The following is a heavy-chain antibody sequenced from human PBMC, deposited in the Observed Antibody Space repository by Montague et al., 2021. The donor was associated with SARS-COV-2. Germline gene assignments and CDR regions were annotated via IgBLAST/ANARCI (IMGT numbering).Heavy chain of an antibody. J-gene: IGHJ4*02. CDR2: INGSGGTT. D-gene: IGHD6-19*01. CDR1: EFIFSRYA. V-gene: IGHV3-23*01. Sequence: SLRLSCAASEFIFSRYAMSWVRQAPGKGLEWVSGINGSGGTTNYADSVKGRFTISRDNSKNTLNLQMNGLRAEDTAVYYCAKLSSGWYRDYWGQGTLVTVSS. CDR3: AKLSSGWYRDY.